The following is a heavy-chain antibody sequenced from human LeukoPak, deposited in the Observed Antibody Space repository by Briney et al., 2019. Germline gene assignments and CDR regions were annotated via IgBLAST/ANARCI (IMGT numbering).Heavy chain of an antibody. D-gene: IGHD3-10*01. CDR1: GDTFSSYA. J-gene: IGHJ4*02. CDR2: IIPMFGTA. CDR3: ARGGITMVRGVITPYYFDY. Sequence: SVKVSCKAPGDTFSSYAISWVRQAPGQGLEWMGGIIPMFGTANYAQKFQGRVTITADESTSTAYMDLSSLRSEDTAVYYCARGGITMVRGVITPYYFDYWGQGTLVTVSS. V-gene: IGHV1-69*13.